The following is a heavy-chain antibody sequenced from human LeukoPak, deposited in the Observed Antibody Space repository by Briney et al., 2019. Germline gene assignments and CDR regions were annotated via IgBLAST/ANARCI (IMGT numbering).Heavy chain of an antibody. CDR3: ATVRAARYSNDAFDY. D-gene: IGHD4-11*01. CDR2: FDPEDGET. J-gene: IGHJ4*02. V-gene: IGHV1-24*01. Sequence: ASVKVSCKVSGYTLTELSMHWVRQAPGKGLEWMGGFDPEDGETIYAQKFQGRVTMTEDTPTDTAYMELSSLRSEDTAVYYCATVRAARYSNDAFDYWGQGTLVTVSS. CDR1: GYTLTELS.